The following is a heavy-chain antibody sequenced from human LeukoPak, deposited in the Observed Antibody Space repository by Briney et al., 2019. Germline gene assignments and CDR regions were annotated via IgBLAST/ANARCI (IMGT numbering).Heavy chain of an antibody. CDR1: GFTFSSYA. CDR2: ISGSGSST. D-gene: IGHD3-22*01. CDR3: AKTKYYDSSGYYYYYGMDV. J-gene: IGHJ6*02. Sequence: GGSLGLSCAASGFTFSSYAMSWVRQAPGKGLEWVSAISGSGSSTYYADSVKGRFTISRDNSKNTLYLQMNSLRAEDTAVYYCAKTKYYDSSGYYYYYGMDVWGQGTTVTVSS. V-gene: IGHV3-23*01.